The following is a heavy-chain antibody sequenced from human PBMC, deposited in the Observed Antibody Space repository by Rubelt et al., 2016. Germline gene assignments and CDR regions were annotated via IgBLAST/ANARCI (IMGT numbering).Heavy chain of an antibody. CDR2: IWSDGSKN. J-gene: IGHJ4*02. CDR3: AGDNAGGTYYLDY. Sequence: IQVVESGGGVVQPGRSLRLSCAASGFTFSRYGMHWVRQAPGKGLEWVEIIWSDGSKNYYADSVKGRFTISRDNSKNILSLQLNSLRAEDTAVYYCAGDNAGGTYYLDYWVQGTLVTVSS. CDR1: GFTFSRYG. D-gene: IGHD2-8*02. V-gene: IGHV3-33*01.